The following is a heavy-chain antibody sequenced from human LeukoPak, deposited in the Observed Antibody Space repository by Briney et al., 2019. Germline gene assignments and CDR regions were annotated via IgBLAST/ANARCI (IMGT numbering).Heavy chain of an antibody. Sequence: GGSLRLSCAASGFTFSSYSMNWVRQAPGKGLEWVSSISSSSSYIYYADSVKGRSTISRDNAKNSLYLQMNSLRAEDTAVYYCARDGRRFSVVDYWGQGTLVTVSS. CDR2: ISSSSSYI. V-gene: IGHV3-21*01. J-gene: IGHJ4*02. CDR3: ARDGRRFSVVDY. CDR1: GFTFSSYS. D-gene: IGHD1-26*01.